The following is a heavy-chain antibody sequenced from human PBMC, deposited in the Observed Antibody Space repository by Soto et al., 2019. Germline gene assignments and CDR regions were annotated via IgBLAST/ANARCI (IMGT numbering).Heavy chain of an antibody. CDR3: ARSEAVRSEAGTTVVGPNNWLDH. V-gene: IGHV1-69*13. D-gene: IGHD1-7*01. Sequence: SVKGYCKVSGDTFSNYSITWVRQAPGQGLEYMSGITAIFGAAIYAPKFQGRVTISADESTSTAYMELNSLRSEDSAVYYCARSEAVRSEAGTTVVGPNNWLDHWGQGTLVTVSS. CDR1: GDTFSNYS. CDR2: ITAIFGAA. J-gene: IGHJ5*02.